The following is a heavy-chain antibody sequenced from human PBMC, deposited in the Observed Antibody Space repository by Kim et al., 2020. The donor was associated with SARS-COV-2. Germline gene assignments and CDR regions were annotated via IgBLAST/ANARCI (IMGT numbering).Heavy chain of an antibody. D-gene: IGHD2-2*01. CDR2: IFHSGIT. Sequence: SETLSLTCTVSNGSIITNTHYWAWIRQPPEKGLEWIGSIFHSGITYYNPSLKSRVTHTVDTSKNQFSLKLTSVTAADTAVYYCARHGGSSSNVFDSWGQG. CDR3: ARHGGSSSNVFDS. V-gene: IGHV4-39*01. CDR1: NGSIITNTHY. J-gene: IGHJ4*02.